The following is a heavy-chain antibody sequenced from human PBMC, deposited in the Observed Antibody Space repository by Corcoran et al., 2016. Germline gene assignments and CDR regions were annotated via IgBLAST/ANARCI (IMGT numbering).Heavy chain of an antibody. CDR3: ARSYQLLSSVYYDGMDV. CDR1: GFSLSTSGMC. Sequence: QVTLRESGPALVKPTQTLTLTCTFSGFSLSTSGMCVSWIRQPPGKALEWLALIDWDDDKYYSTSLKTRRTIFKDTSKNQVVLTLTNMDPVDTATYYCARSYQLLSSVYYDGMDVWGHWTKVTGSS. D-gene: IGHD2-2*01. V-gene: IGHV2-70*01. CDR2: IDWDDDK. J-gene: IGHJ6*02.